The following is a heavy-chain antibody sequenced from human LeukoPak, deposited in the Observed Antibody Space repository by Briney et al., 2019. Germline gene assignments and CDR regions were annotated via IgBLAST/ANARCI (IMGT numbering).Heavy chain of an antibody. Sequence: GGSLRLSCAASGFNVNSFEMTWVRQAPGLGLEFLSYISDSGGVIKYADSVKGRFTISRDSAENALYLQMNNLGADDTAVYFCAGGPQYTGSFPYWGQGTLVAVSS. CDR3: AGGPQYTGSFPY. V-gene: IGHV3-48*03. CDR2: ISDSGGVI. D-gene: IGHD1-26*01. J-gene: IGHJ4*02. CDR1: GFNVNSFE.